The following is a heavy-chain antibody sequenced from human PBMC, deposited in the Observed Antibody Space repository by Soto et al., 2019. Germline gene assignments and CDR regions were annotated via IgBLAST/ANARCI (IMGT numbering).Heavy chain of an antibody. D-gene: IGHD3-3*01. CDR2: IVPLFGTA. CDR3: ARDGDPGYSSWSGPLGGGRFDP. CDR1: GATFGNTA. Sequence: QVQLVQSGAEVKEPGSSANVSCKTSGATFGNTAVTWVRQAPGQGLEWIGGIVPLFGTANYAQKFRGRVTNTADESTSTAYMELSSLRTDDTAVYYCARDGDPGYSSWSGPLGGGRFDPWGQGTLVTVSS. J-gene: IGHJ5*02. V-gene: IGHV1-69*12.